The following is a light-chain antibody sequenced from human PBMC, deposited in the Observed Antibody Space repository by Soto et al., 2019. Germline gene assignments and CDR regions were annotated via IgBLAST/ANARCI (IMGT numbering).Light chain of an antibody. CDR1: QSVSSY. Sequence: EIVLTQSPATLALSPGERATLSCRASQSVSSYLAWYQQKPGQAPRLLIYDASNRATGIPGRCSGSGTRTDFSLTISSLEPEDFAVYYCQQRSNWPLTFGGGTKVDIK. V-gene: IGKV3-11*01. CDR2: DAS. J-gene: IGKJ4*01. CDR3: QQRSNWPLT.